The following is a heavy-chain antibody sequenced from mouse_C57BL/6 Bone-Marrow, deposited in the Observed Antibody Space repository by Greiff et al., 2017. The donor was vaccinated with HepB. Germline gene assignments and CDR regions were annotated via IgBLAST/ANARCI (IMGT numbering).Heavy chain of an antibody. CDR3: TTGVDGYYWFAY. D-gene: IGHD2-3*01. J-gene: IGHJ3*01. CDR1: GFNIKDDY. V-gene: IGHV14-4*01. CDR2: IDPENGDT. Sequence: VQLQQSGAELVRPGASVKLSCTASGFNIKDDYMHWVKQRPEQGLEWIGWIDPENGDTEYASKFQGKATITADTSSNTAYLQLSSLTSEDTAVYYCTTGVDGYYWFAYWGQGTLVTVSA.